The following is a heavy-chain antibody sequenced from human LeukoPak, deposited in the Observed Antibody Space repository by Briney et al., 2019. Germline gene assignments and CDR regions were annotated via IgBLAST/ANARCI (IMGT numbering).Heavy chain of an antibody. CDR3: AKDLSGSYHFDY. CDR1: GFTFSSSG. J-gene: IGHJ4*02. D-gene: IGHD1-26*01. Sequence: GGSLRLSCAASGFTFSSSGMHWVRQAPGKGLEWVAFIRYDGSTKNYGDSVKGRFTTSRDDSKNTLYLQMNSLRAEDTAVYYCAKDLSGSYHFDYWGQGTLVTVSS. V-gene: IGHV3-30*02. CDR2: IRYDGSTK.